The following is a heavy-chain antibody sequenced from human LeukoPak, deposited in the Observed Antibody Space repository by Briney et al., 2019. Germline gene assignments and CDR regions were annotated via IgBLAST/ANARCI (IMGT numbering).Heavy chain of an antibody. D-gene: IGHD6-19*01. CDR3: ARDTSGWYRWFDP. CDR1: GFTFSSYE. Sequence: GGSLRLSCEASGFTFSSYEMNWVRQAPGKGLEWVSYISGSGSKIHYADSVKGRFTISRDNAKNSLYLQMNSLRVEDTAVYYCARDTSGWYRWFDPWGQGTLVTVSS. V-gene: IGHV3-48*03. J-gene: IGHJ5*02. CDR2: ISGSGSKI.